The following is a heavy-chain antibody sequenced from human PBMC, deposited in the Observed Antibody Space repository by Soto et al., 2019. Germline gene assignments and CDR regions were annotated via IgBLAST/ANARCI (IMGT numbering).Heavy chain of an antibody. J-gene: IGHJ5*02. CDR1: GYSITAGGYY. D-gene: IGHD6-19*01. CDR2: FYSSGSI. V-gene: IGHV4-39*07. CDR3: ARMYSSGSGWFHP. Sequence: AETLSLTCFVSGYSITAGGYYWICMRHHPGKGLEWIGSFYSSGSIIYNPSLRSRVSISGDTSSNQFSMSLTSVTAADTARYYCARMYSSGSGWFHPWGQGTLVTVSS.